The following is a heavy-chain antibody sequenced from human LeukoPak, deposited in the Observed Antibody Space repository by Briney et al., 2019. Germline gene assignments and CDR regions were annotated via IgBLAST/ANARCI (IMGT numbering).Heavy chain of an antibody. CDR1: GFTFSSYA. V-gene: IGHV3-23*01. Sequence: GGSLRLSCEASGFTFSSYAIRWVRQAPGKGLEWVSAISGSGGSTYYADSVKGRFTISRDNSKNTLYLQMNSLRAEDTAVYYCAKGDYDFWSGFPTADYWGQGTLVTVSS. J-gene: IGHJ4*02. CDR3: AKGDYDFWSGFPTADY. CDR2: ISGSGGST. D-gene: IGHD3-3*01.